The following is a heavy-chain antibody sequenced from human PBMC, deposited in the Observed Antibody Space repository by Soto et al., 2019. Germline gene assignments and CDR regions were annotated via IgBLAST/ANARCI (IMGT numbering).Heavy chain of an antibody. Sequence: GGSLRLSCAASGFTFRTYAMHWVRQGPGKGLQWVAVISDDGSNKYYADSVKGRFTISRDNSKNSLYLQMNSLRAEDTAVYYCARRNYDILTGINYGMDVWGQGTTVTVSS. CDR1: GFTFRTYA. D-gene: IGHD3-9*01. CDR2: ISDDGSNK. CDR3: ARRNYDILTGINYGMDV. J-gene: IGHJ6*02. V-gene: IGHV3-30-3*01.